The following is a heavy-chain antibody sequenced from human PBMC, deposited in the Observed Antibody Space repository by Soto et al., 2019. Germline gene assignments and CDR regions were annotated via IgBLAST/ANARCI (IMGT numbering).Heavy chain of an antibody. Sequence: QVQLVQSGAEVKKPGSSVKVSCKAPGGTFSSYAISWVRQAPGQGLEWMGGIIPIFGTAKYAQKFQGRVTITADESTSTGYMELGSRRSEDTAGYYCARSQGGSSSLDIYYYYYYGMDVWGQGTTVTVSS. D-gene: IGHD2-15*01. CDR1: GGTFSSYA. V-gene: IGHV1-69*01. J-gene: IGHJ6*02. CDR2: IIPIFGTA. CDR3: ARSQGGSSSLDIYYYYYYGMDV.